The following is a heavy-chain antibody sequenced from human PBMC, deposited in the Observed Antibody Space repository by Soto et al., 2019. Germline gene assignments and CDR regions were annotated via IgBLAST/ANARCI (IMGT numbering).Heavy chain of an antibody. J-gene: IGHJ6*02. V-gene: IGHV3-23*01. CDR3: AKVGKTEGYCSGGSCYGWNYYYGMDV. D-gene: IGHD2-15*01. CDR2: ISGSGGST. CDR1: GFTFSSYA. Sequence: GGSLRLSCAASGFTFSSYAMSWVRQAPGKGLEWVSAISGSGGSTYYADSVKGRFTISRDNSKNTLYLQMNGLRAEDTAVYYCAKVGKTEGYCSGGSCYGWNYYYGMDVWGQGTTVTVSS.